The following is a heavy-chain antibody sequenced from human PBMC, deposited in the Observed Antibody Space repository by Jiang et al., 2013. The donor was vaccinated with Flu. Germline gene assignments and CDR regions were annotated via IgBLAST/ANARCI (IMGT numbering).Heavy chain of an antibody. D-gene: IGHD6-13*01. CDR3: ARDIKAAAGSDAFDI. Sequence: GGSLRLSCAASGFTFSSYAMSWVRQXPGKGLEWVSAISGSGGSTYYADSVKGRFTISRDNSKNTLYLQMNSLRAEDTAVYYCARDIKAAAGSDAFDIWGQGTMVTVSS. CDR2: ISGSGGST. J-gene: IGHJ3*02. V-gene: IGHV3-23*01. CDR1: GFTFSSYA.